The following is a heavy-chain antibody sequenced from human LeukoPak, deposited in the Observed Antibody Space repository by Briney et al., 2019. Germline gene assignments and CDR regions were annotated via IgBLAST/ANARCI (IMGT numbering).Heavy chain of an antibody. CDR2: ISGSGTLI. J-gene: IGHJ4*02. D-gene: IGHD3-10*01. V-gene: IGHV3-48*03. Sequence: TGGSLRLSCAASGFTFSTYEMSWVRQAPGKGLEWVSYISGSGTLIYYADSVKGRFTISRDNAKNSLSLQLSILRAEDTAVYYCARWIWFGDRKLNDYWGQGTLVTVSS. CDR3: ARWIWFGDRKLNDY. CDR1: GFTFSTYE.